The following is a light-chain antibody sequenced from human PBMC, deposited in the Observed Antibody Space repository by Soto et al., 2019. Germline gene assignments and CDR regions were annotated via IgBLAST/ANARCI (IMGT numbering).Light chain of an antibody. CDR1: QSVSSSY. CDR2: GAS. CDR3: QQLFMYPPT. J-gene: IGKJ3*01. Sequence: EIVLTQSPGTLSLSPGERATLSCRASQSVSSSYLAWYQQKPGQAPRLLIYGASSRATGIPDRFSGSGSGTDFTLTISRLEPEDFATYYCQQLFMYPPTFGPGTKVDVK. V-gene: IGKV3-20*01.